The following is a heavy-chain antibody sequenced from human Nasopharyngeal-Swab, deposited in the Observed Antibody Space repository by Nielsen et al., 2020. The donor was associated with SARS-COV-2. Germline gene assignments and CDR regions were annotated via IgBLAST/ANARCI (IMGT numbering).Heavy chain of an antibody. CDR1: GYTFTGYY. CDR2: INPNSGGT. Sequence: VKVSCKASGYTFTGYYLHWVRQAPGQGLEWMGRINPNSGGTNYAQKFQGRVTMTRDTSISTVYMELSRLRFDDTAVYYCARGGDFWSGWELDYFYYYGMDVWGQGTTVTVSS. J-gene: IGHJ6*02. V-gene: IGHV1-2*06. D-gene: IGHD3-3*01. CDR3: ARGGDFWSGWELDYFYYYGMDV.